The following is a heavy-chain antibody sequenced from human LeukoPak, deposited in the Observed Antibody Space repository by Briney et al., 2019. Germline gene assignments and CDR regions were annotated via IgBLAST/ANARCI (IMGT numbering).Heavy chain of an antibody. J-gene: IGHJ4*02. CDR3: ARGSLGDGSLLIDY. D-gene: IGHD1-26*01. Sequence: GGSLRLSCAASGFTFSDSAMHWVRQSSGKGLEWVGRIRTKANTYATVYAASVKGRFTISRDDSNNMAYLQMNSLRAEDTAVYYCARGSLGDGSLLIDYWGQGTLVTVSS. CDR2: IRTKANTYAT. CDR1: GFTFSDSA. V-gene: IGHV3-73*01.